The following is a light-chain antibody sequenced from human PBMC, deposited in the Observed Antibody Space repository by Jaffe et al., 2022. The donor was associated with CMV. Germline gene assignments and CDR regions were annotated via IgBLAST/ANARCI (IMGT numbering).Light chain of an antibody. CDR3: ATWQDSLSGV. V-gene: IGLV1-47*01. Sequence: QSVLTQPPSASGTPGQRVTISCSGSSSNIGSNFVYWYQQFPGTAPKLIIYRNDQRPSGVPDRFSGSKSGTSASLAISGLRSEDEADYYCATWQDSLSGVFGGGTKLTVL. CDR1: SSNIGSNF. J-gene: IGLJ3*02. CDR2: RND.